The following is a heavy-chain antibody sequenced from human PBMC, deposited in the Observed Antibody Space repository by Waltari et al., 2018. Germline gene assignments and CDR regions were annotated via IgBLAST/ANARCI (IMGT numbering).Heavy chain of an antibody. Sequence: QVQLVQSGAEVKKPGASVKVSCKASGYTFTSYAMHWVRQAPGQRLEWMGWINSGNGNTKYSQKFQVRVTITRDTSASTAYMELSSLRSEDTAVYYCARADSRYYDFWSGYYAALDYWGQGTLVTVSS. CDR2: INSGNGNT. J-gene: IGHJ4*02. CDR3: ARADSRYYDFWSGYYAALDY. V-gene: IGHV1-3*01. CDR1: GYTFTSYA. D-gene: IGHD3-3*01.